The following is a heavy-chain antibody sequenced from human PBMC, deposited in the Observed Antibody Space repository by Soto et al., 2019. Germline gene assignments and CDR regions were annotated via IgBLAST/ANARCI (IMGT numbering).Heavy chain of an antibody. V-gene: IGHV3-33*01. CDR2: VWFDGSNK. J-gene: IGHJ4*02. D-gene: IGHD3-22*01. CDR1: GFSFSSYG. Sequence: PGGSLRLSCAASGFSFSSYGMHWVRQAPGKGLEWVAFVWFDGSNKYYADSVKGRFTISRDNSENTLHLQMNSVRAEDTAVYYCARVPSGGYYDRTSCLDHWGQGTLVTVSS. CDR3: ARVPSGGYYDRTSCLDH.